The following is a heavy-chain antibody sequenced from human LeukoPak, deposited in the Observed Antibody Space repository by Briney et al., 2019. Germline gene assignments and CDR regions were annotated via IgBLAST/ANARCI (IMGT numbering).Heavy chain of an antibody. CDR1: RFTFSNHG. V-gene: IGHV3-48*04. J-gene: IGHJ6*04. CDR2: ISSSGSTI. CDR3: AELGITMIGGV. Sequence: GGSLRLSCAASRFTFSNHGMGWVRQAPGKVLEWVSYISSSGSTIYYADSVKGRFTISRDNAKNSLYLQMNSLRAEDTAVYYCAELGITMIGGVWGKGTTVTISS. D-gene: IGHD3-10*02.